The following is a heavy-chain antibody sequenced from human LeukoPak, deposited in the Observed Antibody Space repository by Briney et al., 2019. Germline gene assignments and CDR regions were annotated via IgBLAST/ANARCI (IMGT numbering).Heavy chain of an antibody. Sequence: ASVKVSCKASGYTFTGYYMHWVRQAPGQGLEWMGWINPNSGGTNYAQKFQGRVTITADKSTSTAYMELSSLRSEDTAVYYCARDKYYYDSSGYSKYYYYYMDVWGKGTTVTVSS. CDR3: ARDKYYYDSSGYSKYYYYYMDV. V-gene: IGHV1-2*02. CDR1: GYTFTGYY. CDR2: INPNSGGT. D-gene: IGHD3-22*01. J-gene: IGHJ6*03.